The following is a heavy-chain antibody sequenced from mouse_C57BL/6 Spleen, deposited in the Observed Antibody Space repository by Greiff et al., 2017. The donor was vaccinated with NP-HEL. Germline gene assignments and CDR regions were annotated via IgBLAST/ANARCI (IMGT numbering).Heavy chain of an antibody. D-gene: IGHD1-1*01. Sequence: VQLKQSGAELVKPGASVKLSCTASGFNIKDYYMHWVKQRTEQGLEWIGRIDPEDGETKYAPKFQGKATITADTSSNTAYLQLSSLTSEDTAVYYCARSGVTTVVATTPYWYFDVWGTGTTVTVSS. CDR2: IDPEDGET. CDR1: GFNIKDYY. V-gene: IGHV14-2*01. J-gene: IGHJ1*03. CDR3: ARSGVTTVVATTPYWYFDV.